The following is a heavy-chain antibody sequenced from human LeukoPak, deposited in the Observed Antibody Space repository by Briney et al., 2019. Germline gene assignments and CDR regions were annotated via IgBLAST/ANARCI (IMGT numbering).Heavy chain of an antibody. CDR2: ISWNSGSI. Sequence: QSGGSLRLSCAASGFTFDDYAMHWVRQAPGKGLEWVSGISWNSGSIGYADSVKGRFTISRDNAKNSLYLQMNSLRAEDTAVYYCAKGSVPVVAMNAFEIWGQGTMVTVSS. V-gene: IGHV3-9*01. D-gene: IGHD2-2*01. CDR1: GFTFDDYA. J-gene: IGHJ3*02. CDR3: AKGSVPVVAMNAFEI.